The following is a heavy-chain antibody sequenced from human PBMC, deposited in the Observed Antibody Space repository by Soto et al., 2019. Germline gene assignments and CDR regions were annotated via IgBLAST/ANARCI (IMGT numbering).Heavy chain of an antibody. CDR3: ARDRARPPNYYYGLDV. CDR1: GGSISSDY. Sequence: SETRSLTCTLSGGSISSDYWTWILHSPGKGMEWLGHIYFSGSTNYSPALNRRVTISVDRSKNQFSLSLSSLTAADTAVYFCARDRARPPNYYYGLDVRGQGTTVTVSS. J-gene: IGHJ6*02. CDR2: IYFSGST. D-gene: IGHD3-10*01. V-gene: IGHV4-59*01.